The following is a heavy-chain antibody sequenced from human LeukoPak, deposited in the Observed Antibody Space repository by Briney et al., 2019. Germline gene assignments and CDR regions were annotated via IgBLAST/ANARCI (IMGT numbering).Heavy chain of an antibody. CDR1: GGSISSSSSY. CDR2: LQYRGST. Sequence: SETLSLTCSVSGGSISSSSSYWGWIRQSPGKGLEWIGSLQYRGSTYYNPSLKSRVTISVDMSKNQFSLKLSSVTAADTAVYYCARFLLLPYYFDYWGQGTLVTVSS. V-gene: IGHV4-39*07. D-gene: IGHD2-15*01. J-gene: IGHJ4*02. CDR3: ARFLLLPYYFDY.